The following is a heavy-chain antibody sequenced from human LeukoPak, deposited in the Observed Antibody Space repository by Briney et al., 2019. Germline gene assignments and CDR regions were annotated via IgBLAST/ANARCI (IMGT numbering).Heavy chain of an antibody. Sequence: ASVTVSFKASAYTFTSYDINWLRQAPGQGLEWMGWMNPNSGNTGYAQKFQGRVTMTRVTSISTAYMELNNLTSEDTAVYYCARGSWGEIAGRKSFEFWGQGSLVTVSS. J-gene: IGHJ4*02. D-gene: IGHD6-6*01. V-gene: IGHV1-8*01. CDR1: AYTFTSYD. CDR2: MNPNSGNT. CDR3: ARGSWGEIAGRKSFEF.